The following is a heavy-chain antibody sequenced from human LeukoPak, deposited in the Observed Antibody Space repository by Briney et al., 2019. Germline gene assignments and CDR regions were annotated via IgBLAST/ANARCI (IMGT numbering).Heavy chain of an antibody. Sequence: GGSLRLSCAASGFTFSSYAMNWVRQAPGKGLEWVSVISGSGGSTYYADSVKGRLTISRDNSKNTLYLQMNSLRAEATAVYYCAKDSPYYGLLSDYSANVLDPWGRRTRLTV. CDR1: GFTFSSYA. D-gene: IGHD3-3*01. CDR3: AKDSPYYGLLSDYSANVLDP. CDR2: ISGSGGST. V-gene: IGHV3-23*01. J-gene: IGHJ5*02.